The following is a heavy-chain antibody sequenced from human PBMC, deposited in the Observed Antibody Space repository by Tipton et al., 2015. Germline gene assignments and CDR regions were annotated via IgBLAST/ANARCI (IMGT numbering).Heavy chain of an antibody. CDR2: IYYNGNT. Sequence: TLSLTCTVYGDSIRSGDYYWTWIRQHPGKSLEWIGYIYYNGNTYFNPSLKSRINISVDRSKNQFSLNLSSVTAADTAVYYCARVRDHATTVTSRVFDYWGQGSLVIVSS. D-gene: IGHD4-17*01. CDR1: GDSIRSGDYY. J-gene: IGHJ4*02. CDR3: ARVRDHATTVTSRVFDY. V-gene: IGHV4-31*03.